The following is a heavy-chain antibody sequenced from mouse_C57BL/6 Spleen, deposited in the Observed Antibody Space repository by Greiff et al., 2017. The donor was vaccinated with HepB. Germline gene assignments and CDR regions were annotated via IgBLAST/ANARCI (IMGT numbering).Heavy chain of an antibody. CDR1: GFTFSDYY. J-gene: IGHJ1*03. CDR2: ISNGGGST. CDR3: ARRYQYWYFDV. V-gene: IGHV5-12*01. Sequence: DVKLVESGGGLVQPGGSLKLSCAASGFTFSDYYMYWVRQTPEKRLEWVAYISNGGGSTYYPDTVKGRFTISRDNAKNTLYLQMSRLKSEDTAMYYCARRYQYWYFDVWGTGTTVTVSS.